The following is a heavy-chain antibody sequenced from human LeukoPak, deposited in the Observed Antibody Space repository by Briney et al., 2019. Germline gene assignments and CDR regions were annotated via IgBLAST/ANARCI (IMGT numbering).Heavy chain of an antibody. Sequence: GGSLRLSCAASGFTFDDYAMHWVRQAPGKGLEWVSGISWNSGSIGYADSVKGRFTISRDNAKNSLYLQMNSLRAEDMALYYCAKDIWESGPNAFDIWGQGTMVTVSS. J-gene: IGHJ3*02. CDR1: GFTFDDYA. V-gene: IGHV3-9*03. CDR2: ISWNSGSI. CDR3: AKDIWESGPNAFDI. D-gene: IGHD1-26*01.